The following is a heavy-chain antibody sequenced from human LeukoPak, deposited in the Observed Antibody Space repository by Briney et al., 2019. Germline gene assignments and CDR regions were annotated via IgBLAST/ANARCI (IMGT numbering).Heavy chain of an antibody. CDR3: ASRDSSSAIYYYYYYMDV. Sequence: ASVKVSCKASGYTFTGYYMHWVRQAPGQGLEWMGWINPNSGGTNYAQKFQGRVTMTRDTSISTAYMELSRLRSDDTAVYYCASRDSSSAIYYYYYYMDVWGKGTTVTISS. J-gene: IGHJ6*03. D-gene: IGHD6-13*01. V-gene: IGHV1-2*02. CDR1: GYTFTGYY. CDR2: INPNSGGT.